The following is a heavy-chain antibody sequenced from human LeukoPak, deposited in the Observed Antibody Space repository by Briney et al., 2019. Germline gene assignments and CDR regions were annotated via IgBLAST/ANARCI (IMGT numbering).Heavy chain of an antibody. CDR3: ARDLRLGVVKVLDY. CDR2: IYYSGST. J-gene: IGHJ4*02. Sequence: SETLSLTCTVSGGSISSYYWSWIRQPPGKGLEWIGYIYYSGSTNYNPSLKSRVTISVDTSKNQFSLKLSSVTAADTAVYYCARDLRLGVVKVLDYWGQGTLVTVSS. D-gene: IGHD3-3*01. V-gene: IGHV4-59*12. CDR1: GGSISSYY.